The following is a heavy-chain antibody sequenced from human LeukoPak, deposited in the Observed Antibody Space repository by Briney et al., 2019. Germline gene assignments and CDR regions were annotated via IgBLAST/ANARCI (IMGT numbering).Heavy chain of an antibody. CDR1: GFTVSNDY. CDR2: IYGGGDT. D-gene: IGHD6-6*01. J-gene: IGHJ4*02. Sequence: GGSLRLSCAVSGFTVSNDYMSWVRQAPGKGLEWVSVIYGGGDTYYADSVRGRFTISRDNFENTLFLQMDSLRAEDTAVYYCTRLLPSSHHFFDSWGQGTLVTVSS. CDR3: TRLLPSSHHFFDS. V-gene: IGHV3-53*01.